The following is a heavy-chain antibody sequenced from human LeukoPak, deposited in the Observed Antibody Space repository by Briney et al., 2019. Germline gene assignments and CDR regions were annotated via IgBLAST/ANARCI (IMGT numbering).Heavy chain of an antibody. V-gene: IGHV5-51*01. CDR2: IYPGDSDT. CDR3: ARHGYSSGWSLTPYWFDP. Sequence: GESLKISCKGSGCSFTTYWIGWVRQMPGKGLEWMGIIYPGDSDTRYSPSFQGQVTISADKSISTAYLQWSSLEASDTAMYYCARHGYSSGWSLTPYWFDPWGQGTLVTVSS. CDR1: GCSFTTYW. D-gene: IGHD6-19*01. J-gene: IGHJ5*02.